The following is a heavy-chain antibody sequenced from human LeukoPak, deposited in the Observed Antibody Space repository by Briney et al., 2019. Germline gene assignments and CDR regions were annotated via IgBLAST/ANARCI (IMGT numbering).Heavy chain of an antibody. CDR3: ARSLLVRGGGEGY. Sequence: GGSLRLSCAAAGFTFSSYWMSWVRQASGKGLEWVANIKQDGSEKYYVDSVKGRFTISRDNAKNSLYLQMNSQRAEDTAVYYRARSLLVRGGGEGYWGQGTLLTVSS. J-gene: IGHJ4*02. D-gene: IGHD3-10*01. CDR1: GFTFSSYW. CDR2: IKQDGSEK. V-gene: IGHV3-7*01.